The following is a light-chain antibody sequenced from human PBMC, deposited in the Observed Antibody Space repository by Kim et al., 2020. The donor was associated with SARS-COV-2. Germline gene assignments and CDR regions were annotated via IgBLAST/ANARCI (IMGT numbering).Light chain of an antibody. CDR3: QAWDSSIHVV. J-gene: IGLJ2*01. V-gene: IGLV3-1*01. CDR1: KLGDKY. Sequence: SYELTQSPSVSVSPGQTASITCSGDKLGDKYASWYQQKPGQSPVLVIYQDSKRPSGIPERFSGSNSGNTATLTISGTQAMDEADYYCQAWDSSIHVVFGGGTQLTVL. CDR2: QDS.